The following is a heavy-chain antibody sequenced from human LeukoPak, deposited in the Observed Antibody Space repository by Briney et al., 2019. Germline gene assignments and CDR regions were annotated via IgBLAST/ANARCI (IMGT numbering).Heavy chain of an antibody. V-gene: IGHV3-7*01. J-gene: IGHJ4*02. Sequence: GGSLRLSCAASGFRFSDYWMTWIRQAPGKGPECMANIKTDGSAKYYPDSVKGRFTVSRDNAKNSLYLQMNNMTVEDTAKYYCTKDLNHDSSGWGQGTLVTVSS. CDR2: IKTDGSAK. D-gene: IGHD3-22*01. CDR1: GFRFSDYW. CDR3: TKDLNHDSSG.